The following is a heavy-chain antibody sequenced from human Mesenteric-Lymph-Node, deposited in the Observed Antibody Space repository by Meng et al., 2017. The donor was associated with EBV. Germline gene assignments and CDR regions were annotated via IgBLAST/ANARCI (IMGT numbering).Heavy chain of an antibody. CDR3: GRDQGRELINH. D-gene: IGHD1-7*01. CDR1: GDSIRSDIW. J-gene: IGHJ4*02. Sequence: QWQLQESGPGLVKPSGTLSLTCSVSGDSIRSDIWWGWVRQPPGKGLEWIGEVYHRGDTNYNPSLKSRVDISVDKSKNQFYLSLFSVTAADTAVYYCGRDQGRELINHWGQGTLVTVSS. V-gene: IGHV4-4*02. CDR2: VYHRGDT.